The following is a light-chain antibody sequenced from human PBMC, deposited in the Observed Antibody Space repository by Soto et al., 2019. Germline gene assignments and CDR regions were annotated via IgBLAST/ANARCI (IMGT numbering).Light chain of an antibody. J-gene: IGLJ3*02. Sequence: QLVLTQASSAAASPGSSVKLTCTLSSGHSSFIIAWHQVRPGKAPRYLMKLQGNGNYNKGNGVPDRFSGSSSGADRYLTISNLQSEDEAEYYCETWDSPTRVFGGGTKLTVL. CDR3: ETWDSPTRV. V-gene: IGLV4-60*03. CDR1: SGHSSFI. CDR2: LQGNGNY.